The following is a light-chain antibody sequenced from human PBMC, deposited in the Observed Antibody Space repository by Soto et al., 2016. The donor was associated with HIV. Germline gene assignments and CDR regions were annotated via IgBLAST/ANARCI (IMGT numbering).Light chain of an antibody. CDR2: PAS. J-gene: IGKJ1*01. Sequence: DIQMTQSPSSLSASVGDRVTITCRASQDINIHLVWYQHKPGKAPNLLIYPASTLQEGVPSRFSGSGSGTGFSLTIGSLQPEDVATYYCQKYNSAPETFGQGTKV. CDR3: QKYNSAPET. V-gene: IGKV1-27*01. CDR1: QDINIH.